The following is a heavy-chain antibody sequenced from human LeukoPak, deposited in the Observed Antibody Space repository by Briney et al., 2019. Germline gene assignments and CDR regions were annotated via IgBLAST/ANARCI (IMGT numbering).Heavy chain of an antibody. CDR2: MNPNSGNT. CDR3: ARLYSGYEMGSDY. CDR1: GYTFTGYY. J-gene: IGHJ4*02. D-gene: IGHD5-12*01. V-gene: IGHV1-8*03. Sequence: ASVEVSCKASGYTFTGYYMHWVRQAPGQGLEWMGWMNPNSGNTGYAQKFQGRVTITRNTSISTAYMELNSLRSEDTAVYYCARLYSGYEMGSDYWGQGTLVTVSS.